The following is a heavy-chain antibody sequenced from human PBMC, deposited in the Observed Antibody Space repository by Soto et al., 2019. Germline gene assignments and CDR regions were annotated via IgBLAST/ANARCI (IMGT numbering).Heavy chain of an antibody. CDR3: ARSPTPHWFDP. Sequence: EVQLVESGGGLVKPGGSLRLSCAASGFTFSSYSMNWVRQAPGKGLEWVSCISSSISYIYYADSVKGRFTISRDNAKNSLYLQMNSLRAEDTAVYYCARSPTPHWFDPWGQGTLVTVSS. CDR1: GFTFSSYS. J-gene: IGHJ5*02. V-gene: IGHV3-21*01. CDR2: ISSSISYI.